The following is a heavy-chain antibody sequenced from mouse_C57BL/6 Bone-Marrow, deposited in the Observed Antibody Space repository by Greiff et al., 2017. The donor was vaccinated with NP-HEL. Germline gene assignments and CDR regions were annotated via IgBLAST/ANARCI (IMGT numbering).Heavy chain of an antibody. CDR3: ARDGSSYEGAWFAN. J-gene: IGHJ3*01. CDR2: IDPSDSYT. CDR1: GYTFTSYW. V-gene: IGHV1-69*01. D-gene: IGHD1-1*01. Sequence: QVQLQQPGAELVMPGASVKLSCKASGYTFTSYWMHWVKQRPGQGLEWIGEIDPSDSYTNYNQKFKGKSTLTVDKSSSTAYMQLSSLTSEDAAVYYCARDGSSYEGAWFANWGQGTLVTVSA.